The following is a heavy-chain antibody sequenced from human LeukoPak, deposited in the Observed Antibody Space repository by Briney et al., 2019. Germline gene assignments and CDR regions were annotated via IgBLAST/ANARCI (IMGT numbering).Heavy chain of an antibody. CDR1: GYSISSGYY. J-gene: IGHJ4*02. D-gene: IGHD2-2*01. Sequence: KPSETLSLTCAVSGYSISSGYYWGWIRQPPGKGLEWIGSIYHSGSTYYNPSLKSRVTISVDTSKNQFSLKLSSVTAADTAVYYCARHDVRCSSTSCYRYWGQGTLVTVSS. V-gene: IGHV4-38-2*01. CDR3: ARHDVRCSSTSCYRY. CDR2: IYHSGST.